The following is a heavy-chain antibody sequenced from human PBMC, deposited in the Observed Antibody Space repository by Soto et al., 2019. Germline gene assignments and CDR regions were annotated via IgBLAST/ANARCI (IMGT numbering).Heavy chain of an antibody. V-gene: IGHV4-34*01. CDR1: GGSFSGYY. D-gene: IGHD4-17*01. CDR2: INHSGST. J-gene: IGHJ6*02. CDR3: ARTYGDYGYYYYYGMDV. Sequence: QVQLQQWGAGLLKPSETLSLTCAVYGGSFSGYYWSWIRQPPGKGLEWIGEINHSGSTNYNPSLTSRVTIPVDTSKNQFSLKLSSVTAADTAVYYCARTYGDYGYYYYYGMDVWGQGTTVTVSS.